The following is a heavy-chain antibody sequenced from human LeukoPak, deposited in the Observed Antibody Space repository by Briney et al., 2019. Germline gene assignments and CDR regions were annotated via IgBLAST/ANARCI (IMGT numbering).Heavy chain of an antibody. CDR2: INQSGTT. CDR1: GGSFSGYY. J-gene: IGHJ4*02. D-gene: IGHD4-17*01. CDR3: ARGRGNEYGDYDY. V-gene: IGHV4-34*01. Sequence: SETLSLTCAVYGGSFSGYYWTWIRQPPGKGLEWIGEINQSGTTNYNPSLASRVSMSLDTSKNYFSLNLTSVTAADTAVYYCARGRGNEYGDYDYWGQGTLVTVSS.